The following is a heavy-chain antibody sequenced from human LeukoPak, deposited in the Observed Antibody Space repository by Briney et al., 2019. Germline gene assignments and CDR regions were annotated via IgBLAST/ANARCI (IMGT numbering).Heavy chain of an antibody. J-gene: IGHJ4*02. D-gene: IGHD3-22*01. CDR2: ISYDGSNK. Sequence: GGSLRLSCAASGLTSSSYAMHWVRQAPGKGLEWVAVISYDGSNKYYADSVKGRFTISRDNSKNTLYLQMNSLRAEDTAVYYCAREGGYYFDYWGQGTLVTVSS. V-gene: IGHV3-30-3*01. CDR1: GLTSSSYA. CDR3: AREGGYYFDY.